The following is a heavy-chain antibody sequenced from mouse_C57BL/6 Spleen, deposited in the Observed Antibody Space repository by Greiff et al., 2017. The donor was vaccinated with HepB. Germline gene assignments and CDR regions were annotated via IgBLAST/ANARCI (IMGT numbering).Heavy chain of an antibody. CDR3: ARALYDDYYAMDY. CDR2: ISSGSSTI. V-gene: IGHV5-17*01. CDR1: GFTFSDYG. J-gene: IGHJ4*01. D-gene: IGHD2-12*01. Sequence: EVQGVESGGGLVKPGGSLKLSCAASGFTFSDYGMHWVRQAPEKGLEWVAYISSGSSTIYYADTVKGRFTISRDNAKNTLFLQMASLRSEDTAMYYCARALYDDYYAMDYWGQGTSVTVSS.